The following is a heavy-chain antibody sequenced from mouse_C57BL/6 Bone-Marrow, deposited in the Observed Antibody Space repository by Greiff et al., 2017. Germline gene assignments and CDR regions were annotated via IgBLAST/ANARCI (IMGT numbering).Heavy chain of an antibody. Sequence: EVQLVESGGGLVKPGGSLKLSCAASGFTFSSYAMSWVRQTPEKRLEWVATISDGGSYTYYPDNVKGRFTISRDNAKNNLYLQMSHLKSEDTAMYYCAREEDYYCSSCVGVWFADWGKGTLVTVSA. CDR3: AREEDYYCSSCVGVWFAD. CDR1: GFTFSSYA. CDR2: ISDGGSYT. V-gene: IGHV5-4*01. J-gene: IGHJ3*01. D-gene: IGHD1-1*01.